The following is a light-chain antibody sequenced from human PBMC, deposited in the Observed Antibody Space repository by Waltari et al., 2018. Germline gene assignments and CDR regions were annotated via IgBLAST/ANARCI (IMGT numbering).Light chain of an antibody. V-gene: IGLV1-44*01. Sequence: QSVLTQPPSASGTPGQRVTISCSGGNSNIASHIVNSYQQVPGTAPKLLTYACRQRSSGVPDRFSCSKSGTSASLAISGLQSEDEADYYCSAWDESLDGWLIGGGTKLTVL. J-gene: IGLJ3*02. CDR3: SAWDESLDGWL. CDR1: NSNIASHI. CDR2: ACR.